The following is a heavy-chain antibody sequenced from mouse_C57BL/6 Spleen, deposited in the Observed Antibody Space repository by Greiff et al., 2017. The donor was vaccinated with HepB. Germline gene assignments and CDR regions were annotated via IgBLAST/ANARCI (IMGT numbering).Heavy chain of an antibody. V-gene: IGHV2-2*01. CDR1: GFSLTSYG. D-gene: IGHD2-4*01. J-gene: IGHJ4*01. CDR3: ARSGDYDGGGYYAMDY. Sequence: VKLMESGPGLVQPSQSLSITCTVSGFSLTSYGVHWVRQSPGKGLEWLGVIWSGGSTDYNAAFISRLSISKDNSKSQVFFKMNSLQADDTAIYYCARSGDYDGGGYYAMDYWGQGTSVTVSS. CDR2: IWSGGST.